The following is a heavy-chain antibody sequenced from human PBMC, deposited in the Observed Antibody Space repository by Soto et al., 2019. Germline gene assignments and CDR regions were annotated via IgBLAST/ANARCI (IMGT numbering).Heavy chain of an antibody. D-gene: IGHD6-19*01. J-gene: IGHJ6*02. V-gene: IGHV4-34*01. CDR1: GGSFSGYY. CDR2: INHSGST. Sequence: SETLSLTCAVYGGSFSGYYWSWIRQPPGKGLEWIGEINHSGSTNYNPSLKSRVTISVDTSKNQFSLKLSSVTAADTAVYYCARGRRGWHWGATKGYGMDFWGQGTTVTVSS. CDR3: ARGRRGWHWGATKGYGMDF.